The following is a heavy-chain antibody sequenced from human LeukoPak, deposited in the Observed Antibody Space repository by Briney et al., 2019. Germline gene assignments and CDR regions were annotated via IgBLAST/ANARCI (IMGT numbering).Heavy chain of an antibody. Sequence: GGSLRLSCAASGFTFSSYALSWVRQAPGKGLEWVSAISGSGGSTYYADSVKGRFTISRDNSKNTLYLQMNSLRAEDTAVYYCAKALYYDFWSGYSNYWGQGTLVTVSS. D-gene: IGHD3-3*01. CDR1: GFTFSSYA. V-gene: IGHV3-23*01. J-gene: IGHJ4*02. CDR2: ISGSGGST. CDR3: AKALYYDFWSGYSNY.